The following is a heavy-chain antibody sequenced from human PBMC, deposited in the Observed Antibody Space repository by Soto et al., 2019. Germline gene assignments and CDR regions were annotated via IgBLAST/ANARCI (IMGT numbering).Heavy chain of an antibody. Sequence: GESLKISCKGSGYSFTSYWISWVRQMPGKGLEWMGRIDPSDSYTNYSPSFQGHVTISADKSTSTAYLQWSSLKASDTAMYYCAIGVITAMAFDYWGQGTLVTVSS. V-gene: IGHV5-10-1*01. J-gene: IGHJ4*02. CDR1: GYSFTSYW. D-gene: IGHD5-18*01. CDR2: IDPSDSYT. CDR3: AIGVITAMAFDY.